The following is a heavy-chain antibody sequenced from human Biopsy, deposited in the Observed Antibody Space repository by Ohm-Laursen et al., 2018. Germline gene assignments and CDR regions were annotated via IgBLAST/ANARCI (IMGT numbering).Heavy chain of an antibody. V-gene: IGHV1-2*02. D-gene: IGHD3-22*01. CDR1: GGTFITYA. Sequence: SVKVSCKASGGTFITYAFNWVRQAPGQGLEWMGWINAKTGDTNYAQKFQGRVTMTRDTSISTAYVDLSSLRSDDTAVYYCTRGGYYYDSLAYYYWFDPWGQGTLVTVSS. J-gene: IGHJ5*02. CDR3: TRGGYYYDSLAYYYWFDP. CDR2: INAKTGDT.